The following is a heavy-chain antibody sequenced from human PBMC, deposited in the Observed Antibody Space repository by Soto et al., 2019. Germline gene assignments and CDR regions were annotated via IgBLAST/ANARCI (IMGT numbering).Heavy chain of an antibody. D-gene: IGHD3-16*01. CDR2: ISYDGSDK. CDR1: GFTFSSYG. CDR3: AYFAGYDYVWGSSSFDP. J-gene: IGHJ5*02. V-gene: IGHV3-30*03. Sequence: GGSLRLSCAGSGFTFSSYGMHWVRQAPGKGLEWVAVISYDGSDKYYGDSVKGRFTISRDDSKNTLYLQMNSLRVEDTAIYYCAYFAGYDYVWGSSSFDPWGQGTLVTVSS.